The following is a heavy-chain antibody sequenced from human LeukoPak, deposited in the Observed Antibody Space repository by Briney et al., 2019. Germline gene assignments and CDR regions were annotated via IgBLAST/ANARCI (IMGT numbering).Heavy chain of an antibody. J-gene: IGHJ4*02. D-gene: IGHD3-22*01. V-gene: IGHV4-34*01. CDR2: INHSGST. CDR3: ARSFTYYYDSSGYYFDY. CDR1: GGSFSGYY. Sequence: SETLSLTCAVYGGSFSGYYWSWIRQPPGKGLEWIGEINHSGSTNYNPSLKSRVTISVDTSKNQFSLKLSSVTAADTAVYYCARSFTYYYDSSGYYFDYWGQGTLVTVSS.